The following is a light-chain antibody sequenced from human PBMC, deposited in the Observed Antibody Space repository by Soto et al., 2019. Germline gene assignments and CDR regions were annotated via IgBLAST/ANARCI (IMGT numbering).Light chain of an antibody. CDR3: QQSYSL. J-gene: IGKJ4*01. Sequence: DIQMTQSPSSLSASVGDRVTITCRASQSISSYLNWYQQKPGKAPKLLIYAASSLQSGVPSRFSGSGSGTDFTPTISSLQPEDFATYYWQQSYSLFGGGTKVEIK. CDR2: AAS. CDR1: QSISSY. V-gene: IGKV1-39*01.